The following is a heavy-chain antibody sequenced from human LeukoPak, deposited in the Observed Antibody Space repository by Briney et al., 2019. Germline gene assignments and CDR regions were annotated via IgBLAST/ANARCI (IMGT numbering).Heavy chain of an antibody. V-gene: IGHV4-59*08. CDR3: ARHVSSDGSPFDS. CDR2: ISYTGST. D-gene: IGHD3-10*01. CDR1: GDSITNNH. Sequence: PSETLSLTCTVSGDSITNNHWSWLRQPPGKGLEWIGHISYTGSTNYNPSLKTRLTMSLDTSKNHFSLTLTSVTAADTALYYCARHVSSDGSPFDSWGQGSLVTVSS. J-gene: IGHJ4*02.